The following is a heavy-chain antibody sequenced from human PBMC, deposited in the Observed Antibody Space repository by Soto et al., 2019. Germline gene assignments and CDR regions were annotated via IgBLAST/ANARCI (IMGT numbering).Heavy chain of an antibody. CDR1: GGSISSSSYY. CDR2: IYYSGST. CDR3: ARLDSYRYCSSTSCYGAGGLDY. J-gene: IGHJ4*02. Sequence: SETLSLTCTVSGGSISSSSYYWGWIRQPPGKGLEWIGSIYYSGSTYYNPSLKSRVTISVDTSKNQFSLKLSSVTAADTAVYYCARLDSYRYCSSTSCYGAGGLDYWGQGTLVTVSS. V-gene: IGHV4-39*01. D-gene: IGHD2-2*01.